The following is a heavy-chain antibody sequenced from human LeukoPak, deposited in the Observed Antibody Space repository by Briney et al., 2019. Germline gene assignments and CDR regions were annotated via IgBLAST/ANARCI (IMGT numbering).Heavy chain of an antibody. D-gene: IGHD2-2*01. V-gene: IGHV3-74*01. CDR2: INTDGSST. CDR3: TRVGYCATTSCRTAFDI. CDR1: GFTFSTYW. Sequence: GRSLRLSCAVSGFTFSTYWMHWVRQVAGKGLVWVSRINTDGSSTSYADSVKGRFTISRDNAKNTLYLQMNSLRAEDTAVYYCTRVGYCATTSCRTAFDIWGQGTMVTVSS. J-gene: IGHJ3*02.